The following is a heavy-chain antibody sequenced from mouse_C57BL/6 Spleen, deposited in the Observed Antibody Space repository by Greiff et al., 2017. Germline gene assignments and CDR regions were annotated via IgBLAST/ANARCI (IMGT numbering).Heavy chain of an antibody. Sequence: QVQLQQSGAELARPGASVKMSCKASGYTFTSYTMHWVNQRPGQGLEWIGYINPSSGYTKYNQKFKDKATLTADKSSSTAYMQLSSLTSEDSAVYYCARRGDYYGSSSAWFAYWGQGTLVTVSA. V-gene: IGHV1-4*01. CDR3: ARRGDYYGSSSAWFAY. D-gene: IGHD1-1*01. J-gene: IGHJ3*01. CDR2: INPSSGYT. CDR1: GYTFTSYT.